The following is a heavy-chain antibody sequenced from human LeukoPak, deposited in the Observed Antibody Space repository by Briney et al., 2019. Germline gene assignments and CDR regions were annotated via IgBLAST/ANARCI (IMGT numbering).Heavy chain of an antibody. D-gene: IGHD2-2*01. CDR2: INTNTGNP. V-gene: IGHV7-4-1*02. CDR3: ARNPPLGYCSSTSCYDYYYYGMDV. Sequence: ASVKVSCKASGYTFTSYAMNRVRQAPGQGLEWMGWINTNTGNPTYAQGFTGRFVFSLDTSVSTAYLQISSLKAEDTAVYYCARNPPLGYCSSTSCYDYYYYGMDVWGQGTTVTVSS. J-gene: IGHJ6*02. CDR1: GYTFTSYA.